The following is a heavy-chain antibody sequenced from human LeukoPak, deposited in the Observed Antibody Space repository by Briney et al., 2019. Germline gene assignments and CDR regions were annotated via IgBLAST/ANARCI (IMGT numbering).Heavy chain of an antibody. D-gene: IGHD3-10*01. Sequence: GGSLRLSCAASAFTFSSYWMSWVRQAPGKGLEWVANIKQDGSERYYVDSVKARFTISRDNAMNSLFLQMNSLRAEDTAVYYCARDRVVRGVVGYYFDNWGQGTLVAVSS. CDR1: AFTFSSYW. CDR2: IKQDGSER. V-gene: IGHV3-7*01. CDR3: ARDRVVRGVVGYYFDN. J-gene: IGHJ4*02.